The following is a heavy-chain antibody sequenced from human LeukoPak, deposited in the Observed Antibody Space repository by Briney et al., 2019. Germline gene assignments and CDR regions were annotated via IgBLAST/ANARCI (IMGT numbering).Heavy chain of an antibody. J-gene: IGHJ6*03. D-gene: IGHD3-22*01. V-gene: IGHV3-23*01. Sequence: GGSLRLSCAASGFTFSSSAMTWVRQAPGKGLEWVSAISDNGYDTFYADSVKGRFTISRDNSKSTLYLQMNSLRAEDTAVYYCAKSVFDSSGDPYMDVWGKGTTVTISS. CDR3: AKSVFDSSGDPYMDV. CDR1: GFTFSSSA. CDR2: ISDNGYDT.